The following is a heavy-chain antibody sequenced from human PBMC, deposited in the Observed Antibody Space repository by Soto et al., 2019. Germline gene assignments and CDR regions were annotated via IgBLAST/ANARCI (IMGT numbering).Heavy chain of an antibody. V-gene: IGHV1-18*01. Sequence: GASGKVSCKASCFTFSRYGISLGGQAPGQGLEWMGWISAYNGNTNYAQKLQGRITMTTDTSTSTAYMELRSLRSDDTAVYYCARVEDSSGWSWFDPWGQGTLVTVSS. CDR3: ARVEDSSGWSWFDP. J-gene: IGHJ5*02. CDR1: CFTFSRYG. D-gene: IGHD6-19*01. CDR2: ISAYNGNT.